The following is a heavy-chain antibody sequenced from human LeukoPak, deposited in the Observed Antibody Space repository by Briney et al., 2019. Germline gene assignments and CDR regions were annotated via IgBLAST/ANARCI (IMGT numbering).Heavy chain of an antibody. CDR1: GFTFSSSA. CDR3: ARCYTYGTTWFGGLDV. D-gene: IGHD3-10*01. Sequence: GGSLRLSCAASGFTFSSSAMTWVRQVLGKGLEWVSTTGVSGSYYADSVKGRFTISRDNSKNTLYLQMNSLRAEDAAVYYCARCYTYGTTWFGGLDVWGQGTTVTVSS. J-gene: IGHJ6*02. CDR2: TGVSGS. V-gene: IGHV3-23*01.